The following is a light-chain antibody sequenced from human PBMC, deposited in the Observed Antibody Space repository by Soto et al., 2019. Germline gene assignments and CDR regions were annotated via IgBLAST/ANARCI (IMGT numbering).Light chain of an antibody. V-gene: IGLV2-11*01. Sequence: QSALSQPRSVSGSPGQSVTISCTGTSSDVGNYNYVSWYQQHPGNAPKLILYDLTKRPSGVPDRFSGSKSGNTASLIISGLQAADEADYYCCSYAGSYLVVCGGGTKLTVL. CDR1: SSDVGNYNY. J-gene: IGLJ2*01. CDR3: CSYAGSYLVV. CDR2: DLT.